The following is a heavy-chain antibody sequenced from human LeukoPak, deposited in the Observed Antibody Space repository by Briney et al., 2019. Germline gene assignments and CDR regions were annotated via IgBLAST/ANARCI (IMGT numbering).Heavy chain of an antibody. D-gene: IGHD3-16*01. J-gene: IGHJ4*02. CDR3: AHSRGFYEISPFDY. V-gene: IGHV2-5*01. CDR2: IYWNDDK. CDR1: GFSLSTSGVG. Sequence: SGPTLVKPTQTLTLTCTFSGFSLSTSGVGVGWIRQPPGKALEWLALIYWNDDKRYSPSLKSRFTITKDTSKNQVVLTMTNMDPVDTATYYCAHSRGFYEISPFDYWGQGTLVTVSS.